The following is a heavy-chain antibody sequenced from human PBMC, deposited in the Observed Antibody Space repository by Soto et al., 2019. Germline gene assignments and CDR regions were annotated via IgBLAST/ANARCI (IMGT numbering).Heavy chain of an antibody. CDR1: GFTFSSYW. V-gene: IGHV3-74*01. J-gene: IGHJ6*03. D-gene: IGHD3-10*01. CDR2: INSDGSST. Sequence: PGGSLRLSCAASGFTFSSYWMHWVRQAPGKGLVWVSRINSDGSSTSYADSVKGRFTISRDNAKNTLYLQMNSLRVEDTAVCYCASGMVRTQSTYYYYYMDVWGKGTTVTVSS. CDR3: ASGMVRTQSTYYYYYMDV.